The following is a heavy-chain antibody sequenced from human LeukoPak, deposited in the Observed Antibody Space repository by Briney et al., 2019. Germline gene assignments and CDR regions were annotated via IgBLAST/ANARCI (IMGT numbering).Heavy chain of an antibody. Sequence: ASVKVSCKASGGTFSSYAISWVRQAPGQGLEWMGRIIPILGIANYAQKFQGRVTITADKSTSTAYMELSSLRSEDTAVYYCARDVRFGGYAYYYYGMDVWGQGTTVTVSS. CDR2: IIPILGIA. J-gene: IGHJ6*02. CDR1: GGTFSSYA. V-gene: IGHV1-69*04. D-gene: IGHD5-12*01. CDR3: ARDVRFGGYAYYYYGMDV.